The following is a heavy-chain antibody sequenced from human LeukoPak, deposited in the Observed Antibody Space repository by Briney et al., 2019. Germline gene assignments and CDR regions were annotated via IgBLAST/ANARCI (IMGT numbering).Heavy chain of an antibody. V-gene: IGHV3-30*02. J-gene: IGHJ4*02. CDR2: IRYDGSNK. CDR3: VKRGDSSGHPYFDY. Sequence: GGSLRLSCAASGFTFGSYGMHWVRQAPGKGLEWVAFIRYDGSNKYYADSVKGRFTISRDNSKNTLYLQMNSLRAEDTAVYFCVKRGDSSGHPYFDYWGQGTLVTVSS. CDR1: GFTFGSYG. D-gene: IGHD3-22*01.